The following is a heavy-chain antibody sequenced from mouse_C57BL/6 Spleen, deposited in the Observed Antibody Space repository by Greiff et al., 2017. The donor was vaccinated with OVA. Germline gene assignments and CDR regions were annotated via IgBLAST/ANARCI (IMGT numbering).Heavy chain of an antibody. Sequence: EVKLVESVAELVRPGASVKLSCTASGFNIKNTYMHWVKQRPEQGLEWIGRIDPANGNTKYAPKFQGKATITADTSSNTAYLQLSSLTSEDTAIYYCARSSYYDYDEAWFAYWGQGTLVTVSA. CDR2: IDPANGNT. CDR3: ARSSYYDYDEAWFAY. J-gene: IGHJ3*01. V-gene: IGHV14-3*01. CDR1: GFNIKNTY. D-gene: IGHD2-4*01.